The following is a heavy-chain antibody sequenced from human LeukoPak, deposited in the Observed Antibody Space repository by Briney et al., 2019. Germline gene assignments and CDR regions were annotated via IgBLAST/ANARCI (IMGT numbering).Heavy chain of an antibody. V-gene: IGHV5-10-1*01. Sequence: GESLNISCKGSGYSFTSYWISWVRQMPGKGLEWMGRIDPSDSYTNYSPSFQGHVTISADKSISTAYLQWSSLKASDTAMYYCAREWIQLWSSPYYYGMDVWGQGTTVTVSS. D-gene: IGHD5-18*01. J-gene: IGHJ6*02. CDR2: IDPSDSYT. CDR3: AREWIQLWSSPYYYGMDV. CDR1: GYSFTSYW.